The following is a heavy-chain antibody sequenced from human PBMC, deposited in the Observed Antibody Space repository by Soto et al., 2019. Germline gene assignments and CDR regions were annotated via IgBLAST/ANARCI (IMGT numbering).Heavy chain of an antibody. V-gene: IGHV1-69*02. Sequence: QVQLVQSGAEVKKPGSWVRVSCKASGDTFTFYSINWVRQAPGLGLEWMGRINPILSMSNYAQRFQGRVTMPADKSTSTAYMELSSLRSEDTAMYYCASSYGSGYRAFDYWGQGALVTVSS. CDR3: ASSYGSGYRAFDY. CDR2: INPILSMS. J-gene: IGHJ4*02. D-gene: IGHD3-10*01. CDR1: GDTFTFYS.